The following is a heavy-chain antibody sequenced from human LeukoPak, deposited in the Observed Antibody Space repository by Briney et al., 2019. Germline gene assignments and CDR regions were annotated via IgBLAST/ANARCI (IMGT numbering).Heavy chain of an antibody. V-gene: IGHV1-69*04. CDR2: IIPILGIA. D-gene: IGHD3-22*01. Sequence: SVKISCKASGGTFSSYTISWVRQAPGQGLEWMGRIIPILGIANYAQKFQGRVTITADKPTSTAYMELSSLRSEDTAVYYCARDYYDSSGYYFRDYWGQGTLVTVSS. CDR1: GGTFSSYT. CDR3: ARDYYDSSGYYFRDY. J-gene: IGHJ4*02.